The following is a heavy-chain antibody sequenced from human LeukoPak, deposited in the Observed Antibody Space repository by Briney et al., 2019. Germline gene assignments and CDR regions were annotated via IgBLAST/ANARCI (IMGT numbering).Heavy chain of an antibody. Sequence: PGGSLRLSCAASGFTFDDSVMSWVRQVPGKGLEWVSGINWNGGSTGYVDSVKGRFTISRDNAKNSLYLQMNSLRAEDTAVYYCARGVAAAGTIWFDPWGQGTLVTVSS. D-gene: IGHD6-13*01. V-gene: IGHV3-20*04. CDR1: GFTFDDSV. CDR2: INWNGGST. J-gene: IGHJ5*02. CDR3: ARGVAAAGTIWFDP.